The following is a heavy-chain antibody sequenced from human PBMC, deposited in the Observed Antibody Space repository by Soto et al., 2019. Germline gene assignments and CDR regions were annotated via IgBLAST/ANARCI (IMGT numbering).Heavy chain of an antibody. CDR1: GGTFSSYA. Sequence: QVQLVQSGAEVKKPGSSVKVSCKASGGTFSSYAISWVRQAPGQGLEWMGGIIPIFGTANYAQKFQGRVTIPADKSTSTAYMELSSLRSEDTAVYYCARVGTMVRGVIAPRFDYWGQGTLVTVSS. V-gene: IGHV1-69*06. CDR3: ARVGTMVRGVIAPRFDY. CDR2: IIPIFGTA. D-gene: IGHD3-10*01. J-gene: IGHJ4*02.